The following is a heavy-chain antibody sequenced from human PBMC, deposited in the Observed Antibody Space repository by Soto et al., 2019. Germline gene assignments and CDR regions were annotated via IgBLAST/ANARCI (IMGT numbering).Heavy chain of an antibody. Sequence: PGGSLRLSCAASGFTFSSYGMHWVRQAPGKGLEWVAVIWYDGSNKYYADSVKGRFTISRDNSKNTLYLQMNSLRAEDTAVYYCARGYHRPRGSSTSCSRMVLGCHYMDVWGKGTTVTVSS. V-gene: IGHV3-33*01. CDR2: IWYDGSNK. J-gene: IGHJ6*03. CDR3: ARGYHRPRGSSTSCSRMVLGCHYMDV. D-gene: IGHD2-2*01. CDR1: GFTFSSYG.